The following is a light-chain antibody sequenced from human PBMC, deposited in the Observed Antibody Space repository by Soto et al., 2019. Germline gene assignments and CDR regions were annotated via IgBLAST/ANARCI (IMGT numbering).Light chain of an antibody. V-gene: IGKV3-20*01. CDR1: QRISRTY. CDR2: GAS. CDR3: QQYGSSVT. Sequence: EIVLTQSPGKLSLSPGERATLSCRASQRISRTYLAWYQQKPGQAPRVLMTGASNRATGIPDRFSGSGSGTDFILTISRLEPEDSASYYCQQYGSSVTFGPGTKVEIK. J-gene: IGKJ3*01.